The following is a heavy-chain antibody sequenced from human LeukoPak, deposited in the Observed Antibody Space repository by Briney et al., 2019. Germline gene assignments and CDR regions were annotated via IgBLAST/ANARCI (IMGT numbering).Heavy chain of an antibody. CDR3: ARDSTQRRGNEYYDVLDF. D-gene: IGHD3-22*01. CDR2: VKADGNDK. CDR1: GFIFSNYW. V-gene: IGHV3-7*01. Sequence: GGSLRLSCATSGFIFSNYWMTWVRQAPGKGLEWVANVKADGNDKNFVDSVKGRFTIFIDRDKKSMYLQMNSLRVEDTAVYYCARDSTQRRGNEYYDVLDFWSQGTMVSVSS. J-gene: IGHJ3*01.